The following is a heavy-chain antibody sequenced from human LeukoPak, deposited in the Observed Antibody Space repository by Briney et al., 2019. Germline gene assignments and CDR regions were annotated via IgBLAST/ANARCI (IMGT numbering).Heavy chain of an antibody. V-gene: IGHV1-69*05. J-gene: IGHJ4*02. CDR1: GGTFSSYA. Sequence: SVKVSCKASGGTFSSYAISWVRQATGQGREWMGRIIPIFGTANYAQKFQGRVTITTDASTSTAYMELRSLRSEDTAVYYCARDGEAGGYFDYWGQGTLVTVST. D-gene: IGHD2-8*02. CDR2: IIPIFGTA. CDR3: ARDGEAGGYFDY.